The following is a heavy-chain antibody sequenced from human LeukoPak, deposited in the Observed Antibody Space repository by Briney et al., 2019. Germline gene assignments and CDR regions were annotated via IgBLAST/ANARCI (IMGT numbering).Heavy chain of an antibody. CDR2: IYTSGST. V-gene: IGHV4-4*07. Sequence: SETLSLTCTVSGGSISSYYWSWIRQPAGKGLEWIGRIYTSGSTNYNPSLKSRVTMSVDTSKNQFSLKLSSVTAADTAVYYCARDHYYDGSGYYHFDYWGQGTLVTVSS. J-gene: IGHJ4*02. D-gene: IGHD3-22*01. CDR1: GGSISSYY. CDR3: ARDHYYDGSGYYHFDY.